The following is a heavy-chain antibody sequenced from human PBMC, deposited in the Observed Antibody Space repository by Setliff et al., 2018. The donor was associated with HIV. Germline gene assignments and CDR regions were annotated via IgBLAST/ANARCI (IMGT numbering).Heavy chain of an antibody. CDR2: ISYSGNP. Sequence: SETLSLTCTVSGGSISSGYYYWSWIRQHPGKGLEWIGYISYSGNPCYNPSLRSRVTISLDTSKNQFSLKLSSVTAADTAVYYCARGFDYAQRPPLYYFDYWGQGTLVTVSS. D-gene: IGHD2-2*01. J-gene: IGHJ4*02. V-gene: IGHV4-31*03. CDR1: GGSISSGYYY. CDR3: ARGFDYAQRPPLYYFDY.